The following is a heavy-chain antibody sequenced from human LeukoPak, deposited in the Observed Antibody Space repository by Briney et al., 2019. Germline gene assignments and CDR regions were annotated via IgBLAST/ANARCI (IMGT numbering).Heavy chain of an antibody. Sequence: PSETLSLTCAVSGASINSYYWSWIRQPAGKGLEWIGRTYATGGPNYNPSLKSRVTVSVDTSRNQFSLKLSSVTAADTAVYFCARDSNMLTCFDRWGQGTLVTVTS. CDR1: GASINSYY. CDR2: TYATGGP. V-gene: IGHV4-4*07. D-gene: IGHD3-16*01. CDR3: ARDSNMLTCFDR. J-gene: IGHJ5*02.